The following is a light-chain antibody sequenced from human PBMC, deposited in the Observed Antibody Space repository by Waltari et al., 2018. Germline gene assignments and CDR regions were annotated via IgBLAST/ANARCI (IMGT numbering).Light chain of an antibody. J-gene: IGKJ4*02. Sequence: EIVMTQSPATLSVSPGQRATLSCRASQSITTDLAWYPQKPGQAPRLLIYGASTRDTGVPDRFTGRGSGTQFTLTISSLQSEDVAVYFCQQYKEWPPVTFGGGTRVEIK. CDR3: QQYKEWPPVT. CDR1: QSITTD. CDR2: GAS. V-gene: IGKV3-15*01.